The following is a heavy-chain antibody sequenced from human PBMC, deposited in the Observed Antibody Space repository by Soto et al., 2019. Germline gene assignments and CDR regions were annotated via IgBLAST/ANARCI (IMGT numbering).Heavy chain of an antibody. CDR2: IYYSGST. J-gene: IGHJ3*01. D-gene: IGHD1-26*01. CDR3: ARASGGRVVGATPPLD. CDR1: GGSISSGGYY. Sequence: QVQLQESGPGLVKPSQTLSLTCTVSGGSISSGGYYWSWIRQHPGKGLEWIGYIYYSGSTYYNPSLKSRVTISXXTXKXLFSLKLSSVTAADTAVYYCARASGGRVVGATPPLDWGQGTMVTVSS. V-gene: IGHV4-31*03.